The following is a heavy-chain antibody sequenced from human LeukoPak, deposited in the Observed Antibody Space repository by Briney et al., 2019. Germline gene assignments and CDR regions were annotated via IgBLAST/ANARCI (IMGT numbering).Heavy chain of an antibody. CDR1: GGSFSGYY. J-gene: IGHJ4*02. V-gene: IGHV4-34*01. CDR2: INHSGST. D-gene: IGHD4-17*01. CDR3: AGYTVTRVFDY. Sequence: NSSETLSLTCAVYGGSFSGYYWSWIRQPPGKGLEWIGEINHSGSTNYNPSLKSRVTISVDTSKNQFSLKLSSVTAADTAVYYCAGYTVTRVFDYWGQGTLVTVSS.